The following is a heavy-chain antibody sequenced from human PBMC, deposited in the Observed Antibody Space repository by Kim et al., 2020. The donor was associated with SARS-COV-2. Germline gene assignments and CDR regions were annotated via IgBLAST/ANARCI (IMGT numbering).Heavy chain of an antibody. J-gene: IGHJ4*02. D-gene: IGHD4-4*01. CDR3: ARDMNPTVYDY. V-gene: IGHV1-3*01. CDR2: KT. Sequence: KTKYAQKFQSKSTITRETSATTASMDLSSLTSEETAIYYCARDMNPTVYDYWGQGTLVTVSS.